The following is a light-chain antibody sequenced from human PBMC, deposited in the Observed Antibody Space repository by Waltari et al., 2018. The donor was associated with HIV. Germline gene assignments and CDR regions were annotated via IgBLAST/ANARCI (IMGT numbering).Light chain of an antibody. CDR2: VSN. V-gene: IGLV1-40*01. CDR1: SSNIGPRYD. Sequence: QSVLTQPPSVSGAPGQRVTISCTGSSSNIGPRYDVHWYQQLPGTAPKLLFYVSNYQPAGFPDRFSGSRSGTSASLAITGLQAEDEADYYCQSYDSSLNGWVFGGGTKLTVL. CDR3: QSYDSSLNGWV. J-gene: IGLJ3*02.